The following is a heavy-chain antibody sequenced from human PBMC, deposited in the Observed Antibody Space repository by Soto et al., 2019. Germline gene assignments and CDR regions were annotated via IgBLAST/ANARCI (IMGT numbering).Heavy chain of an antibody. CDR1: GFTFSIYE. J-gene: IGHJ4*02. Sequence: GGSLRLSCAASGFTFSIYEMNWVRQAPGKGLEWVSYISSSGSTIYYADSVKGRFTISRDNAKNSLYLQMNSLRAEDTAVYYCARVTLYDSSGYIYWGQGTLVTVSS. V-gene: IGHV3-48*03. CDR2: ISSSGSTI. CDR3: ARVTLYDSSGYIY. D-gene: IGHD3-22*01.